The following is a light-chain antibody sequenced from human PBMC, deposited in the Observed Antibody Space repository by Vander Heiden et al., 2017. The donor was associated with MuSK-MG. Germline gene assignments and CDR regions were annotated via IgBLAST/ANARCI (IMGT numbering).Light chain of an antibody. Sequence: SSELTQDPAVSVALGQTVRVTCQGDSLRSYYASWYQQKPGQAPVLVIYGENNRPSGIPDRFSGSSSGNTASLTITGTQAEDEADYYCNSRDSSGNHVVFGGGTKLTVL. V-gene: IGLV3-19*01. CDR1: SLRSYY. CDR2: GEN. J-gene: IGLJ2*01. CDR3: NSRDSSGNHVV.